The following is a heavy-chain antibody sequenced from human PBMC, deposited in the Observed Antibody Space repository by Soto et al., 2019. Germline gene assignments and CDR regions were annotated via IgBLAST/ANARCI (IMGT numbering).Heavy chain of an antibody. CDR1: GGSFSGYY. D-gene: IGHD6-19*01. CDR3: ARGQWLAPFRY. J-gene: IGHJ4*02. V-gene: IGHV4-34*01. CDR2: INHSGST. Sequence: QVQLQQWGAGLLKPSETLSLTCAVYGGSFSGYYWSWIRQPPGKGLEWIGEINHSGSTNYNTSLKSRVTISVDTSKNQFSLKLSSVTAADTAVYYCARGQWLAPFRYWGQGTLVTVSS.